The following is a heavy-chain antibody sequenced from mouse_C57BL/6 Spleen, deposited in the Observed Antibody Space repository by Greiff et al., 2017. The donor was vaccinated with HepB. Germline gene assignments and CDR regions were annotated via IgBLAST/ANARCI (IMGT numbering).Heavy chain of an antibody. CDR3: ARSFTTVVATEGYFDY. D-gene: IGHD1-1*01. CDR1: GYTFTDYN. V-gene: IGHV1-22*01. CDR2: INPNNGGT. Sequence: VQLKESGPELVKPGASVKMSCKASGYTFTDYNMHWVKQSHGKSLEWIGYINPNNGGTSYNQKFKGKATLTVNKSSSTAYMELRSLTSEDSAVYYCARSFTTVVATEGYFDYWGQGTTLTVSS. J-gene: IGHJ2*01.